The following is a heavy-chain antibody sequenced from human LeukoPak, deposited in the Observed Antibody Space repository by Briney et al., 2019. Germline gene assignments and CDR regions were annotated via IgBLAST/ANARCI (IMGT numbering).Heavy chain of an antibody. D-gene: IGHD3-22*01. CDR1: GFTFSSYG. CDR3: AKVDYYYDSSGYFFDY. CDR2: IRYDGSNK. Sequence: GGSLRLSCAASGFTFSSYGMHWVRQVPGKGLEWVAFIRYDGSNKYYADSVKGRFTISRDNSKNTLYLQMNSLRAEDTAVYYCAKVDYYYDSSGYFFDYWGQGTLVTVSS. V-gene: IGHV3-30*02. J-gene: IGHJ4*02.